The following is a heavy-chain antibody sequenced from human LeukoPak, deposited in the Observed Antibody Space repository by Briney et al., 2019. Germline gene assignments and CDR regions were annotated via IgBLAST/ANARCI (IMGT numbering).Heavy chain of an antibody. CDR2: IYYSGST. CDR1: GGSISSGGYY. D-gene: IGHD3-22*01. V-gene: IGHV4-31*03. CDR3: ARGPPRYYYDSSGYYQFDY. J-gene: IGHJ4*02. Sequence: SETLSLTCTVSGGSISSGGYYWSWIRQHPGKGLEWIGYIYYSGSTYYNPSLKSRVTISVDTSKNQFSLKLSSVTAADTAVYYCARGPPRYYYDSSGYYQFDYWGQGTLVTVSS.